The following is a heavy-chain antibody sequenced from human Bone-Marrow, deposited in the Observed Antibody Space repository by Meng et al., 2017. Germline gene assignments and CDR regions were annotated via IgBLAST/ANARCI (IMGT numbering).Heavy chain of an antibody. CDR2: INAGNGNT. Sequence: QFQLVQSGGEVKKPGASGKVSCKASGYTFTSYAMHWVRQAPGKRFEWMGWINAGNGNTKYSQKFQGRVTITRDTSASTAYMELSSLRSEDTAVYYCARDHWGSGSPYYFDYWGQGTLVTVSS. V-gene: IGHV1-3*01. CDR3: ARDHWGSGSPYYFDY. CDR1: GYTFTSYA. D-gene: IGHD3-10*01. J-gene: IGHJ4*02.